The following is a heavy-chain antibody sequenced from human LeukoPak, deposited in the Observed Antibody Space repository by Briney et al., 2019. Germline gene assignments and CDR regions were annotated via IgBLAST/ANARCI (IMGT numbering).Heavy chain of an antibody. J-gene: IGHJ3*02. CDR1: GFTVSRNY. D-gene: IGHD3-3*01. CDR2: LSSTGNT. CDR3: ARWRPIDAFDI. Sequence: GGSLRLSCAASGFTVSRNYMNWVRQAPGKGLEWVSLLSSTGNTSYADSVKGRFAISRHNSKNTLYLQVNSLRPEDTAMYYCARWRPIDAFDIWGQGTMVIVSS. V-gene: IGHV3-53*04.